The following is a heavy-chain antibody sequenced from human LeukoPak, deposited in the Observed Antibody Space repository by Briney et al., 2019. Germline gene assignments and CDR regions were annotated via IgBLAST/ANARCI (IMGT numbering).Heavy chain of an antibody. V-gene: IGHV1-46*01. CDR1: GYTFTSYY. Sequence: ASVKVSCKASGYTFTSYYMHWVRQAPGQGLEWMGIINPSGGSTSYAQKFQGRVTMTRDTSTSTVYMELSSLRSEDTAVYYCARAPTEYSSGWYGGGNYFDYWGQGTLVTVSS. D-gene: IGHD6-19*01. J-gene: IGHJ4*02. CDR2: INPSGGST. CDR3: ARAPTEYSSGWYGGGNYFDY.